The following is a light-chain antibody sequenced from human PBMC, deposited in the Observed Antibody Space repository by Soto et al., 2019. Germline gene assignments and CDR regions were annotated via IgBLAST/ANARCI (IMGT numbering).Light chain of an antibody. CDR2: DNS. CDR1: SSNIGARYD. CDR3: QSYDSSLSGSWV. J-gene: IGLJ3*02. V-gene: IGLV1-40*01. Sequence: QSVLTQPPSVSGAPGQRVTICCTGSSSNIGARYDVHWYQQLPGTAPKLLIYDNSNRPSGVPDRFSGSKSGTSASLAITGLQAEDEADYYCQSYDSSLSGSWVFGGGTKLTVL.